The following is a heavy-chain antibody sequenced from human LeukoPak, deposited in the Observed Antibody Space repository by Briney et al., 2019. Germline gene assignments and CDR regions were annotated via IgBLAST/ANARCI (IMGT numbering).Heavy chain of an antibody. J-gene: IGHJ4*02. Sequence: SETLSLTCSVYGRSFIVYYWSWIRQPPGKGLEWIGEINHSGSTNYNPSLTRRVTISVDTSKNQFSLKLSSVTAADTAVYYCARSTAVTIFDYWGQGTLVTVSS. V-gene: IGHV4-34*01. CDR2: INHSGST. CDR3: ARSTAVTIFDY. CDR1: GRSFIVYY. D-gene: IGHD4-17*01.